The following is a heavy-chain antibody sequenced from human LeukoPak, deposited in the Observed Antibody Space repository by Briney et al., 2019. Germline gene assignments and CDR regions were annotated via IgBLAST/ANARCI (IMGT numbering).Heavy chain of an antibody. CDR1: GFTFTSYS. J-gene: IGHJ4*02. Sequence: TGGSLRLSCAASGFTFTSYSMTWVRQAPGKGLEWVSGIRGSGDNAYYADSVKGRFTISRDNSKNTLYLQMNSLRDEDTAVYYCAKGTVYYFDYWGQGTLVTVSS. CDR2: IRGSGDNA. V-gene: IGHV3-23*01. CDR3: AKGTVYYFDY.